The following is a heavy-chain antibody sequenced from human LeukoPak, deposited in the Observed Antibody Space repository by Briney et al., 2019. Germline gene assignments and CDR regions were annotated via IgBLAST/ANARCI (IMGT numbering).Heavy chain of an antibody. V-gene: IGHV3-33*01. CDR2: IWYDGSNK. D-gene: IGHD6-19*01. J-gene: IGHJ4*02. CDR3: ARDSSSGWYGYFDY. Sequence: PGGSLRLSCAASGFTFSSYGVHWVRQAPGKGLEWVAVIWYDGSNKYYADSVKGRFTISRDNSKNTLYLQMNSLGAEDTAVYYCARDSSSGWYGYFDYWGQGTLVTVSS. CDR1: GFTFSSYG.